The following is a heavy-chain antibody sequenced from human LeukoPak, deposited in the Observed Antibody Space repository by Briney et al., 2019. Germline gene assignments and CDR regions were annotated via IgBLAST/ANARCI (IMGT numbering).Heavy chain of an antibody. J-gene: IGHJ5*02. V-gene: IGHV4-59*01. Sequence: SETLSLTCTVSGGSIAGFYWSWFRQSPGKGLEWIGYMYYSGSSNYNPSLKSRVTISVDTSKNQFSLKLSSVTAADTAVYYCASQAATDWFDPWGQGTLVTVSS. CDR1: GGSIAGFY. CDR2: MYYSGSS. D-gene: IGHD2-15*01. CDR3: ASQAATDWFDP.